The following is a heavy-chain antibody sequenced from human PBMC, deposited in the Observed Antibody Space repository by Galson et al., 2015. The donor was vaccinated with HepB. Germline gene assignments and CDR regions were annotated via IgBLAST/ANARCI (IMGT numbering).Heavy chain of an antibody. J-gene: IGHJ5*02. Sequence: SVKVSCKASGGTFSSYAISWVRQAPGQGLEWMGGIIPIFGTANYAQKFQGRVTITADESTSTAYMELSSLRSEDTAVYYCASGGPRPRDFKIRPRWFDPWGQGTLVTVSS. CDR2: IIPIFGTA. D-gene: IGHD3-16*01. CDR3: ASGGPRPRDFKIRPRWFDP. V-gene: IGHV1-69*13. CDR1: GGTFSSYA.